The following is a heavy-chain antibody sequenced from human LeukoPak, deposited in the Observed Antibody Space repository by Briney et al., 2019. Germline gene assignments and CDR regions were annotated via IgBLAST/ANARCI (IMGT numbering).Heavy chain of an antibody. J-gene: IGHJ5*02. D-gene: IGHD3-10*01. Sequence: SDTLSLTCAVYGGSFSGYYWSWIRQPPGKGLEWIGEINHSGSTNYNPSLKSRVTISVDTSKNQFSLKLSSVTAADTAVYYCARGGNGERRFDPWGQGTLVTVSS. CDR2: INHSGST. V-gene: IGHV4-34*01. CDR3: ARGGNGERRFDP. CDR1: GGSFSGYY.